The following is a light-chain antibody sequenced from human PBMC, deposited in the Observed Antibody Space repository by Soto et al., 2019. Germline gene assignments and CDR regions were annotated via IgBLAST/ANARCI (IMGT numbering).Light chain of an antibody. CDR3: QPYNNWPLT. CDR2: DTS. J-gene: IGKJ4*01. CDR1: QSVRNN. Sequence: IVLTQSPGTLSLSPWERATLSCRASQSVRNNYLAWYQHKPGQTPRLLIYDTSTRATGVPARFSGSRSGPEFTLTINSLQSEDFAIYYCQPYNNWPLTFGGGTKVDIK. V-gene: IGKV3-15*01.